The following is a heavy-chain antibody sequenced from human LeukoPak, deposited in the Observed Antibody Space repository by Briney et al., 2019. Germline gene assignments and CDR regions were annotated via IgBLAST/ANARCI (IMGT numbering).Heavy chain of an antibody. CDR2: ISAYNGNT. V-gene: IGHV1-18*01. CDR1: GYTFTSYG. J-gene: IGHJ4*02. D-gene: IGHD6-19*01. Sequence: ASVKVSCKASGYTFTSYGISWVRQAPGQGLEWMGWISAYNGNTNYAQKLQGRVTMTTDTSTSTAYMELRSLRSDDTAVYYCAGAGYSSGWDHFDYWGQGTLVTVSS. CDR3: AGAGYSSGWDHFDY.